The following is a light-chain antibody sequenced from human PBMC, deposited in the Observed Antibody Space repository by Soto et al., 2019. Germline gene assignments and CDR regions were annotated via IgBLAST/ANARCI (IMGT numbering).Light chain of an antibody. V-gene: IGKV3-11*01. CDR2: DAF. CDR3: QHRSDWRFT. Sequence: EIVLTQSPATLALSPGEGATLSCRASQSVRNYLAWYQQKPGQAPRLLIYDAFNRATGIPTRFSGSGSGTDFTLTISRLEPEDFAVYYFQHRSDWRFTFGPGTKLEIK. CDR1: QSVRNY. J-gene: IGKJ3*01.